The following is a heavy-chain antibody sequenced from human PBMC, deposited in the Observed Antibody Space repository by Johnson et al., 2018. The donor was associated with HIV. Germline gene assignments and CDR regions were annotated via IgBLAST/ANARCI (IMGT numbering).Heavy chain of an antibody. J-gene: IGHJ3*02. Sequence: VQLVESRGVLVQPGGSLRLSCAASGFTVSSNEMSWVRQAPGKGLEWVSVIYSGGRTFYADSVKGRFTISRDNSKNTLYLQMNSLRAEDTAVYYCVREELYSGSSNAFEIWGQGTMVTVSS. V-gene: IGHV3-66*01. CDR1: GFTVSSNE. CDR2: IYSGGRT. D-gene: IGHD1-26*01. CDR3: VREELYSGSSNAFEI.